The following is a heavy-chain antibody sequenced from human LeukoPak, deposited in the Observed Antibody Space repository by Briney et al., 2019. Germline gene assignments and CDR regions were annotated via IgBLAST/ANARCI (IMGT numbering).Heavy chain of an antibody. V-gene: IGHV4-34*01. CDR2: INHSGST. J-gene: IGHJ6*02. CDR3: YGDKYYYYGMDV. CDR1: GGSFSGYY. D-gene: IGHD4-17*01. Sequence: SETLSLTCAVYGGSFSGYYWSWIRQPSGKGLEWIGEINHSGSTNYNPSLKGRVTISVDTSKNQFSLKLSSVTAADTAVYYCYGDKYYYYGMDVWGQGTTVTVSS.